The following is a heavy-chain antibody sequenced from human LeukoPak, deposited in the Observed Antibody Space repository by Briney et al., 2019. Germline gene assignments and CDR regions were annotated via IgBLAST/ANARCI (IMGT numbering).Heavy chain of an antibody. CDR1: GFIFSNSG. CDR3: ARTSSGYCI. D-gene: IGHD3-22*01. Sequence: PGGSLRLSCAASGFIFSNSGMHWVRQAPGKGLEWVAFIRYDEGDKFYADSVKGRFTISRDNSKNTLYLQMNSLRAEDTAVYYCARTSSGYCIWGQGTLVTVSS. J-gene: IGHJ4*02. V-gene: IGHV3-30*02. CDR2: IRYDEGDK.